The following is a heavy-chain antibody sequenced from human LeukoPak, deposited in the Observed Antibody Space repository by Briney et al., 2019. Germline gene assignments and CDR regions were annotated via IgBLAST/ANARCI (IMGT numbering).Heavy chain of an antibody. CDR2: IKDDGSEK. J-gene: IGHJ4*02. CDR3: AREGRGYYGDVDY. D-gene: IGHD3-22*01. V-gene: IGHV3-7*03. Sequence: PGGSLRLSCVGSGFTFSSYWVTWVRQAPGKGLEWVANIKDDGSEKYSVDSVKGRFTISRDNAKNLLYLQMNSLRAEDTAVYYCAREGRGYYGDVDYWGQGTLVTVSS. CDR1: GFTFSSYW.